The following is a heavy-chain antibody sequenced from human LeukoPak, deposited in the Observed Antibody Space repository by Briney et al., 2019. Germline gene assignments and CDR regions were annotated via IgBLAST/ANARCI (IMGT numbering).Heavy chain of an antibody. Sequence: SETLSLTCTVSGGSISSYYWSWIRQPPGKGLEWIGYIYYSGSTNYNPSLKSRVTISVDTSKNQFSLKLSSVTAADTAVYYCARHITGTPAFDIWGQGTMVTVSS. V-gene: IGHV4-59*08. CDR1: GGSISSYY. CDR2: IYYSGST. CDR3: ARHITGTPAFDI. J-gene: IGHJ3*02. D-gene: IGHD1-20*01.